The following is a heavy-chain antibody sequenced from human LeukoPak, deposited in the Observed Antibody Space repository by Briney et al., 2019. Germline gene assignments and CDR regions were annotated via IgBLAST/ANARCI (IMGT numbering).Heavy chain of an antibody. D-gene: IGHD6-13*01. Sequence: GGSLRLSCAASGFTFSSYWMHWVRQAPGKGLVWVSRINTDGSSTSYADSVKGRFTISRDNAKNTLYLQMNSLRAEDTAVYYCARVSSSSWWALDYWGQGTLVAVSS. CDR2: INTDGSST. CDR3: ARVSSSSWWALDY. J-gene: IGHJ4*02. CDR1: GFTFSSYW. V-gene: IGHV3-74*01.